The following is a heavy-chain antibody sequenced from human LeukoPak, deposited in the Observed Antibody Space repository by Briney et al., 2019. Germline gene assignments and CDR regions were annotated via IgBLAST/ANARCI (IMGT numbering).Heavy chain of an antibody. Sequence: ASVKVSCKASGYTFTGYYMHWVRQAPGQGLEWMGWINPNSGGTNYAQKFQGRVTMTRDTSISTAYMELSRLRSDDTAVYYCARDGRDSSGWYIYYGMDVWGQGTTVTVSS. CDR3: ARDGRDSSGWYIYYGMDV. CDR1: GYTFTGYY. J-gene: IGHJ6*02. CDR2: INPNSGGT. D-gene: IGHD6-19*01. V-gene: IGHV1-2*02.